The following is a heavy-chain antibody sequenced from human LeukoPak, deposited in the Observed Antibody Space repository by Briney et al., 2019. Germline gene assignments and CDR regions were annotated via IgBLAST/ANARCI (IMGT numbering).Heavy chain of an antibody. CDR2: IYYSGST. Sequence: SETLSLTCTVSGGSISSYYWSWIRQPPGKGLEWIGYIYYSGSTNYNPSLKSRLSISVDTSKSQFSLKLSSVTAADTAVYYCARMQPGYYYYMDVWGKGTTVTVSS. CDR1: GGSISSYY. J-gene: IGHJ6*03. D-gene: IGHD3-10*01. V-gene: IGHV4-59*01. CDR3: ARMQPGYYYYMDV.